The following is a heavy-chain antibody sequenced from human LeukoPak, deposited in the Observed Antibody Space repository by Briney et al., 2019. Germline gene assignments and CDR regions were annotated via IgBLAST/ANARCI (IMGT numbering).Heavy chain of an antibody. CDR1: GGSISSGGYY. D-gene: IGHD2-15*01. V-gene: IGHV4-31*03. Sequence: PSETLSLTCTVSGGSISSGGYYWSWIRQHPGKGLEWIGYIYYSGSTYYNPSLKSRVTISVDTSKNQFSLKLSSVTAADTAVYYCARGHYSVAFDYWGQGTLVTVSS. CDR2: IYYSGST. J-gene: IGHJ4*02. CDR3: ARGHYSVAFDY.